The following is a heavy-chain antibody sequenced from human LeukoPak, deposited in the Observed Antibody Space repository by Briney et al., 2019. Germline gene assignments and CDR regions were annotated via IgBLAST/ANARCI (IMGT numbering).Heavy chain of an antibody. Sequence: GRSLRLSCAASGFTFSSYGMHWVRQAPGKGLEWVAVISYDGSNKYYADSVKGRFTISRDNSKNTLYLQMNSLRAEDTAVYYCAKKRALGEVEYSSSYFDYWGQGTLVIVSS. D-gene: IGHD6-6*01. CDR1: GFTFSSYG. CDR2: ISYDGSNK. J-gene: IGHJ4*02. CDR3: AKKRALGEVEYSSSYFDY. V-gene: IGHV3-30*18.